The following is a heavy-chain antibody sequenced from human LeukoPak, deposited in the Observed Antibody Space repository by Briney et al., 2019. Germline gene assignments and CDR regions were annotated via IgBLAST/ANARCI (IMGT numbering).Heavy chain of an antibody. V-gene: IGHV4-59*01. CDR2: IYYSGSN. J-gene: IGHJ3*02. D-gene: IGHD3-16*01. CDR1: GFSISSYS. Sequence: SESLSLTCTASGFSISSYSLPWIRQPPGKGLEWIGSIYYSGSNNYYPSPKSRVSISVDTSKNQFSLKQSSVTAAGTAVYYCVRDRVLGAFDIWGQGTMVTVSS. CDR3: VRDRVLGAFDI.